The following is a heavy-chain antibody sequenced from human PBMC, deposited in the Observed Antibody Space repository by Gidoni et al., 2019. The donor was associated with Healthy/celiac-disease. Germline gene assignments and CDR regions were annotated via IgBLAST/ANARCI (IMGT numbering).Heavy chain of an antibody. D-gene: IGHD3-22*01. Sequence: EVQLVESGGGLVQPGGSLKLSCAASGFTFSGAAMHWVRQASGEGLEWVGRIRSKANSYATAYAASVKGRFTISRDDSKNTAYLQMNSLKTEDTAVYYCTKLDSSGYYFIHWGQGTLVTVSS. V-gene: IGHV3-73*01. CDR3: TKLDSSGYYFIH. J-gene: IGHJ4*02. CDR2: IRSKANSYAT. CDR1: GFTFSGAA.